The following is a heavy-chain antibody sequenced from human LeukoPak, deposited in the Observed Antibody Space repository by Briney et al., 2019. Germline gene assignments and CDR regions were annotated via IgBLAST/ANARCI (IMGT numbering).Heavy chain of an antibody. CDR1: GGSFSGYY. CDR2: INNSGTT. V-gene: IGHV4-34*01. Sequence: SETLSLTCAVYGGSFSGYYWSWIRQPPGKWLEWIGEINNSGTTNYNPSLKSRVTISVDTSKNKFSLRLSSVTAADTAAYYCAALSGYNWNYVSFDYWGQGTLVTVSS. D-gene: IGHD1-7*01. CDR3: AALSGYNWNYVSFDY. J-gene: IGHJ4*02.